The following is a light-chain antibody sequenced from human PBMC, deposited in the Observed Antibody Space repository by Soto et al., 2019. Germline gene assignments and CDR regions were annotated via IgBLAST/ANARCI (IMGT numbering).Light chain of an antibody. CDR2: LNSDGSH. Sequence: QSVLTQSPSASASLGASVKLTCTLSSGHSSYAIAWHQQQPEKGPRYLMKLNSDGSHSKGDGIPDRFSGSSSGAERYLTISSLQSEDEADYCCQAWGTGYVFGTGTKLTVL. J-gene: IGLJ1*01. V-gene: IGLV4-69*01. CDR3: QAWGTGYV. CDR1: SGHSSYA.